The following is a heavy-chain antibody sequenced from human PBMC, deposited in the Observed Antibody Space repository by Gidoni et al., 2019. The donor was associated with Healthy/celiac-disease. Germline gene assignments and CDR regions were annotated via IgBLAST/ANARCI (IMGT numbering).Heavy chain of an antibody. CDR1: GGSISSGSYY. Sequence: QVQLQESGPGLVKPSQTLSLTCTVSGGSISSGSYYWSWIRQPAGKGLEWIGRIYTSGSTNYNPSLKSRVTISVDTSKNQFSLKLSSVTAADTAVYYCARGAPRRHRYYYGMDVWDQGTTVTVSS. CDR3: ARGAPRRHRYYYGMDV. CDR2: IYTSGST. J-gene: IGHJ6*02. V-gene: IGHV4-61*02.